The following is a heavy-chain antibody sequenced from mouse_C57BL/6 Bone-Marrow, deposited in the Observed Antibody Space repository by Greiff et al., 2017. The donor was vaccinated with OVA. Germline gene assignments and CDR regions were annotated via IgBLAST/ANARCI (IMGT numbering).Heavy chain of an antibody. CDR1: GYSITSGYD. J-gene: IGHJ3*01. Sequence: EVKLQESGPGMVKPSQSLSLTCTVTGYSITSGYDWHWIRPFPGNKLEWMGYISYSGSTNYNPSLKSRISITHDTSKNHFFLKLNSVTTEDTATYYCARDSQGFAYWGQGTLVTVSA. CDR3: ARDSQGFAY. V-gene: IGHV3-1*01. CDR2: ISYSGST.